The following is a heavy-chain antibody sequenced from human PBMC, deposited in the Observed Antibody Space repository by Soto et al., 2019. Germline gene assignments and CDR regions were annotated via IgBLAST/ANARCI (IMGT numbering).Heavy chain of an antibody. J-gene: IGHJ4*02. CDR2: IYYSGST. CDR1: GYSISSSNW. CDR3: ARSVLSNGDPDYNFDY. V-gene: IGHV4-28*01. D-gene: IGHD4-17*01. Sequence: SDTLSLTCAVSGYSISSSNWWGWIRQPPGKGLEWIGYIYYSGSTYYNPSLKSRVTMSVDTSKNQFSLKLSSVTAVDTAVYYCARSVLSNGDPDYNFDYWGQGTLVTVSS.